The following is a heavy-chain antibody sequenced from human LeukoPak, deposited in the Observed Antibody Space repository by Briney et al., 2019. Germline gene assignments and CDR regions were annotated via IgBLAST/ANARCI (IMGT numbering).Heavy chain of an antibody. Sequence: GASVKVSCKASRYTFTRYGISWVRQAFGRGLEWMGWINTYSGNRDYAQKIQGRVTLTTDRSTTTVYLELRSLRPDDTAVYYCARDRGIGWGGMIEDYYYGMDVWGQGTTVTVS. CDR3: ARDRGIGWGGMIEDYYYGMDV. D-gene: IGHD6-19*01. CDR2: INTYSGNR. V-gene: IGHV1-18*01. CDR1: RYTFTRYG. J-gene: IGHJ6*02.